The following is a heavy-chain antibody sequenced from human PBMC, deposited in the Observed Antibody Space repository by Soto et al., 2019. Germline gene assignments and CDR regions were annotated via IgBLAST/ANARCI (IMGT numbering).Heavy chain of an antibody. CDR2: IIPIFGTA. CDR1: GGTFSSYA. CDR3: ARVPRYNWNYDYYYGMDV. J-gene: IGHJ6*02. V-gene: IGHV1-69*13. D-gene: IGHD1-20*01. Sequence: ASVKVSCKASGGTFSSYAISWVRQAPGQGLEWMGGIIPIFGTANYAQKFQGRVTITADESTSTAYMELSSLRSEDTAVYYCARVPRYNWNYDYYYGMDVWGQGTTVTVSS.